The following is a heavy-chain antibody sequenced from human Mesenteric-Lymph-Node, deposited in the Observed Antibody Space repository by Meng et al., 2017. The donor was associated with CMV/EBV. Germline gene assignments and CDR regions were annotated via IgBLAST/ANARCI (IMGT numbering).Heavy chain of an antibody. CDR3: ARSRFDCSGGSCYSSSWFDP. D-gene: IGHD2-15*01. V-gene: IGHV4-59*01. J-gene: IGHJ5*02. CDR2: IYYSGST. Sequence: GSLRLSCTVSGGSISSYYWSWIRQPPGKGLEWIGYIYYSGSTNYNPSLKSRVTISVDTSKNQFSLKLSSVTAADTAVYYCARSRFDCSGGSCYSSSWFDPWGQGTLVTVS. CDR1: GGSISSYY.